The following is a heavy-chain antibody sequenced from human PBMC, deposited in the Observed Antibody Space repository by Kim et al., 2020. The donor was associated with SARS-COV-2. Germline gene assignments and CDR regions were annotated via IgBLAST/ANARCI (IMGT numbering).Heavy chain of an antibody. CDR2: IYYIGKV. J-gene: IGHJ1*01. Sequence: SETLSLTCTVSAASFDAYYWSWIRQPPGKGLEWIGYIYYIGKVNYNPSLKSRVTLSLDASKDQLSLTLNSVTAADSAVYFCVRKSGDSIGHLDHWAQGT. CDR1: AASFDAYY. D-gene: IGHD3-22*01. CDR3: VRKSGDSIGHLDH. V-gene: IGHV4-59*01.